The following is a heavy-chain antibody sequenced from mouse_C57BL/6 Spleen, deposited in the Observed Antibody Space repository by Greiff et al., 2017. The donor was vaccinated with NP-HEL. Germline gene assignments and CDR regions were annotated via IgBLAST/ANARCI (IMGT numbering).Heavy chain of an antibody. D-gene: IGHD1-1*01. V-gene: IGHV1-80*01. Sequence: QVQLQQSGAELVKPGASVKISCKASGYAFSSYWMNWVKQRPGKGLEWIGQIYPGDGDTNYNGKFKGKATLTADKSSSTAYMPLSSLTSEDSAVYFCASGSGDYVLFAYWGQGTLVTVSA. CDR3: ASGSGDYVLFAY. J-gene: IGHJ3*01. CDR2: IYPGDGDT. CDR1: GYAFSSYW.